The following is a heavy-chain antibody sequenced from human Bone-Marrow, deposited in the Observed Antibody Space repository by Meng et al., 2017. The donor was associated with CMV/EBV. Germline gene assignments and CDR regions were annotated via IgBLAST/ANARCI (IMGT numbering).Heavy chain of an antibody. CDR2: IYSGGSST. CDR3: AQIGYYFVSDY. Sequence: GGSLRLSCAASGFTFSSYEMNWVRQAPGKGLEWVSVIYSGGSSTYYADSVKGRFTISRDNSKNTLYLQMNSLRAEDTAVYYCAQIGYYFVSDYWGQGTLVTVSS. V-gene: IGHV3-23*03. CDR1: GFTFSSYE. J-gene: IGHJ4*02. D-gene: IGHD3-3*01.